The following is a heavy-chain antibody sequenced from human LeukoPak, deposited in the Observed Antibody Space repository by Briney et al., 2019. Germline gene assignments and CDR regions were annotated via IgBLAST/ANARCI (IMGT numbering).Heavy chain of an antibody. CDR2: IDHSGST. CDR1: GGSIINSNW. J-gene: IGHJ4*02. Sequence: SETLSLTCAVSGGSIINSNWWSWVRQPPGKGLEWIGEIDHSGSTSYNPSLKSRVTILVDTSKNQFSLKLTSVTAADTAVYYCTREGYDGSGYYLDYWSQGILVTVSS. D-gene: IGHD3-22*01. V-gene: IGHV4-4*02. CDR3: TREGYDGSGYYLDY.